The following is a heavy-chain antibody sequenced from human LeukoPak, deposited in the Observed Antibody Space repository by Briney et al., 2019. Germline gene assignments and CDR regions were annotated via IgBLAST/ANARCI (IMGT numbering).Heavy chain of an antibody. Sequence: ASVKVSCKASGYTFTSYGISWVRQAPGQGFEWMGWISAYNGNTNYAQKLQGRVTMTTDTSTSTAYMELRSLRSDDTAVYYCARVPTTDYYDSSGYYSLDYWGQGTLVTVSS. J-gene: IGHJ4*02. CDR3: ARVPTTDYYDSSGYYSLDY. CDR1: GYTFTSYG. D-gene: IGHD3-22*01. CDR2: ISAYNGNT. V-gene: IGHV1-18*01.